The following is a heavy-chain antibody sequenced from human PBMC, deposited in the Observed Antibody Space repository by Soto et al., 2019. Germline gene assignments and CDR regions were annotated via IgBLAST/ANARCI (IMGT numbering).Heavy chain of an antibody. CDR2: IIPIFGTA. Sequence: QVQLVQSGAEVKKPGSSVKVSCKASGGTFSSYAISWVRQAPGQGLESMGGIIPIFGTANYAQKFQGRVTITADESTSTAYMELSSLRSEDTAVYYCASCSFILRRYYYGMDVWGQGTTVTVSS. D-gene: IGHD1-26*01. CDR3: ASCSFILRRYYYGMDV. CDR1: GGTFSSYA. J-gene: IGHJ6*02. V-gene: IGHV1-69*01.